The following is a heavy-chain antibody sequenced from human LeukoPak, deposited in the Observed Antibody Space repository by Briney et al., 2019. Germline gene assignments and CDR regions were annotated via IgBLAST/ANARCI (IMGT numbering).Heavy chain of an antibody. CDR3: ASLGQHKTYGMDV. D-gene: IGHD6-13*01. V-gene: IGHV3-21*01. Sequence: GGSLRLSCAASGFTFSSYSMNWVRQAPGKGLEWVSSISSSGSYIYYADSVKGRFTISRDNAKNSLYLQMNSLRAEDTAVYYCASLGQHKTYGMDVWGQGTTVTVSS. J-gene: IGHJ6*02. CDR1: GFTFSSYS. CDR2: ISSSGSYI.